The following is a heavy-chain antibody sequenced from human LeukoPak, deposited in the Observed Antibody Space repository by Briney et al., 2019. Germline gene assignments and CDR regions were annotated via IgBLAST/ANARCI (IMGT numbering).Heavy chain of an antibody. CDR3: VRDAQRGFDYSNSLQY. V-gene: IGHV3-33*01. D-gene: IGHD4-11*01. CDR2: IWSDGTNR. Sequence: PGTSLRLSCEASGFISNNYALHWVRQAPHKGLEWVAVIWSDGTNRYYADSVKGRFSIFRDDSQKRVFLQMNSLRAEDTAVYYCVRDAQRGFDYSNSLQYWGQGALVTVSS. CDR1: GFISNNYA. J-gene: IGHJ4*02.